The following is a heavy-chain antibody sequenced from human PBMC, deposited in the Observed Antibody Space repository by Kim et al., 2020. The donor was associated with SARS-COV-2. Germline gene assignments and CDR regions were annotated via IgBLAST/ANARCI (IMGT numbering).Heavy chain of an antibody. V-gene: IGHV4-39*07. D-gene: IGHD1-26*01. J-gene: IGHJ4*02. CDR2: ST. Sequence: STYYNPSLKSRVTISVDTSKNQFSLKLSSVTAADTAVYYCASERLGATNDWGQGTLVTVSS. CDR3: ASERLGATND.